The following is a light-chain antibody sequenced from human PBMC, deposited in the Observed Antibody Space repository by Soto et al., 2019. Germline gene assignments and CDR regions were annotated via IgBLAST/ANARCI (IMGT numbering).Light chain of an antibody. CDR1: SSNIGSNT. J-gene: IGLJ1*01. CDR3: ATWDDGLKGDV. CDR2: SNS. V-gene: IGLV1-44*01. Sequence: QPVLTQPPSASGTPGQRVTISCSGSSSNIGSNTVSWYHHLPGTAPKLLMYSNSQRPSGVPDRFSGSKSGTSASLAISGLQSEDEADYYCATWDDGLKGDVFGTGTKLTVL.